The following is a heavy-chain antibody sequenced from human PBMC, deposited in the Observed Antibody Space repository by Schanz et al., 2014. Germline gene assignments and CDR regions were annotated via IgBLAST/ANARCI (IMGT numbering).Heavy chain of an antibody. Sequence: QVQLVESGGGVVQPGRSLRLSCTASGFPFSDYFMAWIRQPPGRGLEWVSYIGNGGVTIYYADSVKGRFTISRDNSKNSLYLQMSSLRADDTAVYYCAKAADWPVTRFDPWGQGTLVTVSS. CDR2: IGNGGVTI. CDR3: AKAADWPVTRFDP. J-gene: IGHJ5*02. D-gene: IGHD3-9*01. V-gene: IGHV3-11*01. CDR1: GFPFSDYF.